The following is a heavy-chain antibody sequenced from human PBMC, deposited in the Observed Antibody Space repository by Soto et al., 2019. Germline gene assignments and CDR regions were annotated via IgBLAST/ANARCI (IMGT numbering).Heavy chain of an antibody. CDR3: ARVVDYCDPYYYYGMDV. CDR1: GFTFSSYS. CDR2: ISCSTSYI. D-gene: IGHD3-22*01. V-gene: IGHV3-21*01. J-gene: IGHJ6*02. Sequence: EVQLVESGGGLVKPGGSLRLSCAASGFTFSSYSMNWVRQAPGKGLAWVSSISCSTSYIYYADSVKGRFTISRDNAKNSLYLQMNSLRAEDTAVYYCARVVDYCDPYYYYGMDVRGQGTTVIVSS.